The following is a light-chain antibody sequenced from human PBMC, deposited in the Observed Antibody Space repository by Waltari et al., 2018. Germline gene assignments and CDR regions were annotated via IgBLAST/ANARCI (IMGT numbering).Light chain of an antibody. V-gene: IGKV1-17*03. CDR2: AAS. Sequence: DIQMTQFPSAMSASIGDTVTITCGATRGISNYLAWFQHRPGQVPRRLIYAASTLHAGVPSRFSGGGSGTQFTLTISCLQPEDSATYYCLHHNNYPWAFGQGTKVEIK. J-gene: IGKJ1*01. CDR3: LHHNNYPWA. CDR1: RGISNY.